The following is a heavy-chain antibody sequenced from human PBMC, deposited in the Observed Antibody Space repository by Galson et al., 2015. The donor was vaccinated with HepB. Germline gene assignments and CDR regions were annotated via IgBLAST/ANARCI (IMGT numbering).Heavy chain of an antibody. J-gene: IGHJ3*02. Sequence: SVKVSCKASGYTFTVYYIHWVRQAPGQGLEWMGWINPDSGGTNYAQKFQGGVTMSRDTSNTTAYMELSRLTSDDTAVYYCARVIGEFHSFDIWGQGTMVTVSS. D-gene: IGHD3-10*01. CDR3: ARVIGEFHSFDI. V-gene: IGHV1-2*02. CDR1: GYTFTVYY. CDR2: INPDSGGT.